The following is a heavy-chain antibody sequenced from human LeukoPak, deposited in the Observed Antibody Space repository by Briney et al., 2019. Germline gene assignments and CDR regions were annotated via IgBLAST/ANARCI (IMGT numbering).Heavy chain of an antibody. CDR1: GFTFSSYG. V-gene: IGHV3-33*01. Sequence: GGSLRLSCAASGFTFSSYGMHWVRQAPGKGLEWVAVIWYDGDNKYYADSVKGRFTISRDNSKNTLYVQMNSLRAEDTAVYYCARDARIQHYYFDYWGQGTLVTVSS. D-gene: IGHD5-18*01. J-gene: IGHJ4*02. CDR2: IWYDGDNK. CDR3: ARDARIQHYYFDY.